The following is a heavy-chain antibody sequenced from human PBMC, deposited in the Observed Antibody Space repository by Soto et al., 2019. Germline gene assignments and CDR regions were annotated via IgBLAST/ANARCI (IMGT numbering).Heavy chain of an antibody. Sequence: ASVKVSCKTSGYTFTGYYVHWVRQAPGQGLEWMGWINPNSGDTYLAQRFQGRVTMNRDTSIGTAYMELRGLTSDDTAEYYCAKGGAIVAAGTRVYLYNAMDVWGQGTTVTVSS. J-gene: IGHJ6*02. V-gene: IGHV1-2*02. D-gene: IGHD1-26*01. CDR3: AKGGAIVAAGTRVYLYNAMDV. CDR2: INPNSGDT. CDR1: GYTFTGYY.